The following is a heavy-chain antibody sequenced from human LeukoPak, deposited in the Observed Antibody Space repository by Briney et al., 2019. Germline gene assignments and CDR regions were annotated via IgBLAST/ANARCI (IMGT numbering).Heavy chain of an antibody. V-gene: IGHV3-23*01. D-gene: IGHD1-7*01. Sequence: GGSLRLSCAASGFTFTSYSMSWVRQAPGKGLEWVSGTSDRGDYTYYADSVKGRFTISRDSSKNTLFLQMDSLRAEDTALYFCARKAQYNGHYPLDYWGQGTLVTVSS. CDR1: GFTFTSYS. J-gene: IGHJ4*02. CDR2: TSDRGDYT. CDR3: ARKAQYNGHYPLDY.